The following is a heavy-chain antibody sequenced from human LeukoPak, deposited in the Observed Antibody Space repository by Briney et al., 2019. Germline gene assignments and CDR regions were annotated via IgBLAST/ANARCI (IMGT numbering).Heavy chain of an antibody. CDR2: ITNRGDGT. CDR1: GFTFSNFD. J-gene: IGHJ4*02. Sequence: PGGSLRLSCTASGFTFSNFDMGWVRHAPGKGLEWVSAITNRGDGTYFADSVKGRVTISRGNSKDTLYLQLNSLRADDTAVYYCAKDARRTSGWYYFDSWGQGTLVTVSS. CDR3: AKDARRTSGWYYFDS. V-gene: IGHV3-23*01. D-gene: IGHD6-19*01.